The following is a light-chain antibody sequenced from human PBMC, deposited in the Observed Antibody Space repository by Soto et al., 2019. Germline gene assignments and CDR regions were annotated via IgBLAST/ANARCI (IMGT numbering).Light chain of an antibody. V-gene: IGKV1-39*01. CDR3: QQSDSWPRT. CDR2: AAS. CDR1: QSVSSS. J-gene: IGKJ1*01. Sequence: DIQMTQSPSSMSASVGDRVTITCRASQSVSSSLNWYQQKPGKAPKLLIYAASSLQSGVPSRLSGSGSGTDFTLTISSLQPEDFAVYYCQQSDSWPRTFGQGTKVEIK.